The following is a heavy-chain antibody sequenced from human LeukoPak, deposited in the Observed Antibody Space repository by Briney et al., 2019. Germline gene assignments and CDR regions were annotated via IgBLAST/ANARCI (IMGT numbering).Heavy chain of an antibody. V-gene: IGHV1-8*01. CDR3: TRGSSGRRDN. CDR2: MNPNSGNT. Sequence: ASVNVSCSVSGYTFTSCDINWVRQATGQGLEWMGWMNPNSGNTGYGQGFQGRINMTRDISIGTAYMELSNLTSEDTAIYYCTRGSSGRRDNWGQGTLVTVSA. CDR1: GYTFTSCD. D-gene: IGHD6-19*01. J-gene: IGHJ4*02.